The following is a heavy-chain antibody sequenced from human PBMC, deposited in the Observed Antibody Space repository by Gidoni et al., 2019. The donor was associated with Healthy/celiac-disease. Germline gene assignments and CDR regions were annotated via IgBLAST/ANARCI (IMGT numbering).Heavy chain of an antibody. J-gene: IGHJ4*02. D-gene: IGHD6-13*01. Sequence: QVQLQESGPGLVKPSETLSLTCAVSGYSISSGYYWGWIRQPPGKGLEWIGSIYHSGSTYYNPSLKSRVTISVDTSKNQFSLKLSSVTAADTAVYYCARAEPAAGPDYWGQGTLVTVSS. V-gene: IGHV4-38-2*01. CDR1: GYSISSGYY. CDR2: IYHSGST. CDR3: ARAEPAAGPDY.